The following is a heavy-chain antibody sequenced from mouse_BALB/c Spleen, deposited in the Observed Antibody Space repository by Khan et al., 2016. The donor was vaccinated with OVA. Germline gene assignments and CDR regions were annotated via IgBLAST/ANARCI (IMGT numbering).Heavy chain of an antibody. Sequence: EVELVESGPGLVKPSQSLSLTCTVTGYSITSDYAWNWIRQFPGNKLEWMDYISSSGSNNYNPALKSRISITRDTSKNQFFLQLNSVTTEDTATYYCARDGSRYNYAMDYWGQGTSVTVSS. CDR2: ISSSGSN. CDR3: ARDGSRYNYAMDY. V-gene: IGHV3-2*02. D-gene: IGHD2-3*01. CDR1: GYSITSDYA. J-gene: IGHJ4*01.